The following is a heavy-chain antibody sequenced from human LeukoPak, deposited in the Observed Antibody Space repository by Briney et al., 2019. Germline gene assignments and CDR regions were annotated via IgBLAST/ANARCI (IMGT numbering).Heavy chain of an antibody. V-gene: IGHV3-7*01. CDR1: GFTVSSNY. CDR2: IRQDGSDK. J-gene: IGHJ4*02. Sequence: GSLRLSCAASGFTVSSNYMSWVRQAPGKGLEWVANIRQDGSDKYYVDSVRGRFTISRDNAKNSLYLQMNSLRDDDTAIYYCAAIDWAFLAWGQGALVTVSS. D-gene: IGHD3-9*01. CDR3: AAIDWAFLA.